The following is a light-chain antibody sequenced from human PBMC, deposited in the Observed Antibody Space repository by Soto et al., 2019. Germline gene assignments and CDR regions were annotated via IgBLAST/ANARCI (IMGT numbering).Light chain of an antibody. CDR2: DVS. V-gene: IGLV2-14*01. J-gene: IGLJ1*01. Sequence: QSALTQPASVSGSPGQSITISCTGTSSDVGGYNYVSWYQQHPGKAPKLMIYDVSNRPSGVSNRFSGSKSGNTASLTISGLQAEDEADYYCSSSTSSSTLLLVFGTGTKVTV. CDR3: SSSTSSSTLLLV. CDR1: SSDVGGYNY.